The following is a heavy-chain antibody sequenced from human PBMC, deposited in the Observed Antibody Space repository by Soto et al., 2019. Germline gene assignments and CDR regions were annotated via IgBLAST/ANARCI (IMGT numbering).Heavy chain of an antibody. CDR3: AMPRDQYSSPA. V-gene: IGHV5-51*01. CDR1: GYSFTCYC. D-gene: IGHD6-6*01. CDR2: IYPGDSDT. Sequence: GESLKISCKGSGYSFTCYCIGWVRQMPGKGLEWMGIIYPGDSDTRYSPSFQGQVTISADKSISTAYLQWSSLKASDTAMYYCAMPRDQYSSPAWGQGTLVTVSS. J-gene: IGHJ5*02.